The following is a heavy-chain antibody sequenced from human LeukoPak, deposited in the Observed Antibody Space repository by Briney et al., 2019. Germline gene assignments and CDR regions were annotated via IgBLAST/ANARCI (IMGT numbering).Heavy chain of an antibody. Sequence: ASVKVSCKASGYTFTSYGISWVRQAPGQGVEWMGWISAYNGNTNYAQKLQGRVTMTTDTSTSTAYMELRSLRSDDTAVYYCARVRGYCSSTSCYGENWFDPWGQGTLVTVSS. J-gene: IGHJ5*02. D-gene: IGHD2-2*01. V-gene: IGHV1-18*04. CDR1: GYTFTSYG. CDR2: ISAYNGNT. CDR3: ARVRGYCSSTSCYGENWFDP.